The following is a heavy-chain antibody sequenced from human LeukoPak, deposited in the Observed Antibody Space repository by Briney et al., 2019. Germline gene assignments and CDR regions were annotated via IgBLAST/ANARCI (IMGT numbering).Heavy chain of an antibody. CDR3: ASEYQLLCRYNWFDP. D-gene: IGHD2-2*01. CDR2: IYYSGST. J-gene: IGHJ5*02. V-gene: IGHV4-39*01. CDR1: GGSISSSSYY. Sequence: PSETLSLTCTVSGGSISSSSYYWGWIRQPPGKGLEWIGSIYYSGSTYYNPSLKSRVTISVDMSKNQFSLKLSSVTAADTAVYYCASEYQLLCRYNWFDPWGQGTLVTVSS.